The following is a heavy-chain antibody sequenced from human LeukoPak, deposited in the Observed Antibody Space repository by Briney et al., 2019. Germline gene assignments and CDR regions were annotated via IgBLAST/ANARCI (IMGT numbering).Heavy chain of an antibody. D-gene: IGHD3-22*01. V-gene: IGHV1-69*04. CDR2: IIPILGIA. J-gene: IGHJ4*02. Sequence: SVKVSCMASGGTFSSYAISWVRQAPGQGLEWMGRIIPILGIANYAQKFQGRVTITADKSTSTAYMELSSLRSEDTAVYYCARDRRYYYDSSGYSSFDYWGQGTLVTVSS. CDR1: GGTFSSYA. CDR3: ARDRRYYYDSSGYSSFDY.